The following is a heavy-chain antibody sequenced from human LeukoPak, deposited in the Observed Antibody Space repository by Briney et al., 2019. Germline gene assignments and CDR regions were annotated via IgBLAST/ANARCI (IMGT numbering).Heavy chain of an antibody. V-gene: IGHV3-21*01. Sequence: GGSLRLSCAASGFTFSSYSMNWVRQAPGKGLEWVSSISSSSYIYYADSVKGRFTISRDNAKNSLYLQMNSLGAEGTAVYYCARDSGIAVAGSLDYWGQGTLVTVSS. CDR3: ARDSGIAVAGSLDY. J-gene: IGHJ4*02. CDR2: ISSSSYI. D-gene: IGHD6-19*01. CDR1: GFTFSSYS.